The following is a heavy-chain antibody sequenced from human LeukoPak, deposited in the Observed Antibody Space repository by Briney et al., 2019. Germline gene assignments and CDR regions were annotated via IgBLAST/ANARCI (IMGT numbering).Heavy chain of an antibody. CDR2: INHSGST. V-gene: IGHV4-34*01. CDR3: ARGGRWLRFRWFDP. CDR1: GESFSDYY. Sequence: SETLSLTCAVYGESFSDYYWSWIRQPPGKGLEWIGEINHSGSTNYSPSLKSRVTISVDTSKNQFSLKLSSVTAADTAVYYCARGGRWLRFRWFDPWGQGTLVTVSS. J-gene: IGHJ5*02. D-gene: IGHD5-12*01.